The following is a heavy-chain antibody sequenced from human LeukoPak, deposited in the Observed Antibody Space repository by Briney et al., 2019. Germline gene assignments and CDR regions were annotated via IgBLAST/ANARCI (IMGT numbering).Heavy chain of an antibody. Sequence: GGSLRLSCAASGFTFSSYWMTWVRQAPGKGLEWVANIKQDGSEKYYVDSVKGRFTISRGNAKNSLYLQMNSLRAEDTAVYHCARGGWEPLDYWGQGILVTVSS. CDR1: GFTFSSYW. J-gene: IGHJ4*02. V-gene: IGHV3-7*01. CDR2: IKQDGSEK. CDR3: ARGGWEPLDY. D-gene: IGHD1-26*01.